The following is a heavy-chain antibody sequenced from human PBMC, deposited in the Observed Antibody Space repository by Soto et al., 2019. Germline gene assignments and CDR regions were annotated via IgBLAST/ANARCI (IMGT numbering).Heavy chain of an antibody. D-gene: IGHD6-13*01. J-gene: IGHJ5*02. CDR1: GYSFTSYC. CDR2: IYPGDSDT. CDR3: ARRAGYSRRWEFDP. Sequence: PGESLKISCKGSGYSFTSYCISWVRQMPGKGLEWMGIIYPGDSDTRYSPSFQGQATISADKSISTAYLQWSSLKASDTAMYYCARRAGYSRRWEFDPWGQGTLVTVSS. V-gene: IGHV5-51*01.